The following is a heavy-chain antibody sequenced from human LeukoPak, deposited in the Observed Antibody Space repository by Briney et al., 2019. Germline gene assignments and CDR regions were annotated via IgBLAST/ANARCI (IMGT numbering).Heavy chain of an antibody. J-gene: IGHJ3*02. Sequence: GGSLRLSCAASGFTFSSYEMNWVRQAPGKGLEWVSYISSSGSTIYYADSVKGRFTISRDNAKNSLYLQMNSLRAEDTAVYYCARVGRMATITVRDAFDIWGQGTVVTVSS. D-gene: IGHD5-24*01. CDR2: ISSSGSTI. CDR3: ARVGRMATITVRDAFDI. V-gene: IGHV3-48*03. CDR1: GFTFSSYE.